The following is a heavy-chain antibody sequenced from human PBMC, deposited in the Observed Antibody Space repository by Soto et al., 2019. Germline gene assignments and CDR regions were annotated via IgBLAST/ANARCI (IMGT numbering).Heavy chain of an antibody. V-gene: IGHV4-39*01. D-gene: IGHD3-10*01. Sequence: SETLSLTCTVSGGSISSSSYYWGWIRQPPGKGLEWIGSIYYSGSTYYNPSLKSRVTISVDTSKNQFSLKLSSVTAADTAVYYCAPFGHGSGSYYRSVGTDYWGQGTLVT. CDR1: GGSISSSSYY. CDR2: IYYSGST. CDR3: APFGHGSGSYYRSVGTDY. J-gene: IGHJ4*02.